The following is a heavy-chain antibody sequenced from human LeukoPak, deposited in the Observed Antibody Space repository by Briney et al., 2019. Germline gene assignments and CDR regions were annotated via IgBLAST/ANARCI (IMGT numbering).Heavy chain of an antibody. Sequence: GGSLRLSCAASGFTFSSYWMSWVRQAPGKGLEWVANIKQDGSEKYYVDSVKGRFTISRDNAKNSLYLQMNSLRAEDTAVYYCAREGSLGYDAFDIWGQGTMVTVSS. D-gene: IGHD3-16*01. CDR2: IKQDGSEK. J-gene: IGHJ3*02. CDR1: GFTFSSYW. V-gene: IGHV3-7*01. CDR3: AREGSLGYDAFDI.